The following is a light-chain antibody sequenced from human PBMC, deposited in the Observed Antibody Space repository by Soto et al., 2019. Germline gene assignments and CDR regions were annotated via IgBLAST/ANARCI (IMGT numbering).Light chain of an antibody. J-gene: IGKJ5*01. CDR3: QQSSSSPPIT. V-gene: IGKV1-39*01. CDR2: AAS. Sequence: DIQLTQSPSSLSASLGDRVTISCRASQNFDNYLNWYQQKSGKATEALIYAASSFRDGVSSRFSGSGYGTEFTLTINNLQPEDFATYYCQQSSSSPPITFGQGTRLDI. CDR1: QNFDNY.